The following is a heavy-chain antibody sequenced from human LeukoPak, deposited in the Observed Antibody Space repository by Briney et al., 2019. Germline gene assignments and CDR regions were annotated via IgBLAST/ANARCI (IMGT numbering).Heavy chain of an antibody. CDR1: GYTFTGYY. J-gene: IGHJ6*04. Sequence: ASVKVSCKASGYTFTGYYMHWVRQAPGQGLEWMGWINPNSGGTNYAQKFQGRVTMTRDTSISTAYMELSRPRSDDTAVYYCARIRLRFLEWAPGMDVWGKGTTVTVSS. CDR2: INPNSGGT. V-gene: IGHV1-2*02. D-gene: IGHD3-3*01. CDR3: ARIRLRFLEWAPGMDV.